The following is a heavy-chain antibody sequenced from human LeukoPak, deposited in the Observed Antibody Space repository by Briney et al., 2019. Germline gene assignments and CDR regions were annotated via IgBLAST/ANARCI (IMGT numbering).Heavy chain of an antibody. J-gene: IGHJ4*02. CDR1: GFTFSSYS. D-gene: IGHD2-15*01. CDR3: ARDRCSGGSCTRALFDY. V-gene: IGHV3-21*01. Sequence: TGGSLRLXCAASGFTFSSYSMNWVRQAPGKGLEWVSSISSSSSYIYYADSVKGRFTISRDNAKNSLYLQMNSLRAGDTAVYYCARDRCSGGSCTRALFDYWGQGTLVTVSS. CDR2: ISSSSSYI.